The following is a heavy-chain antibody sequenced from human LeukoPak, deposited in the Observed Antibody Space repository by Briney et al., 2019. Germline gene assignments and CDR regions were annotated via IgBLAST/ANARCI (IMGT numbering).Heavy chain of an antibody. Sequence: GGSLRLSCAASGFTFSNYARGWVRQAPGKGLEWVSGISGSDYAYYTDSVKGRFTISRDNSKNTLYLQMNTLRAEDTAVYYCAKGVRYLDWWILDYWGQGTLVPVSS. D-gene: IGHD3-9*01. CDR3: AKGVRYLDWWILDY. CDR2: ISGSDYA. V-gene: IGHV3-23*01. CDR1: GFTFSNYA. J-gene: IGHJ4*02.